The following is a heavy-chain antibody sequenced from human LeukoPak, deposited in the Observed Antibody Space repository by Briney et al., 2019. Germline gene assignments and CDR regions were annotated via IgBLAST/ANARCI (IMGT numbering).Heavy chain of an antibody. Sequence: GGSLRLSCAAAGFTFSHYGMHWVRQAPGKGLEWVAVIWSDGTNKYYDESVKGRFTISRDDSGNTVYLQMNSLRPEDTGVYYCAKDAQRGFDYSNSLEYWGQGTPVTVST. J-gene: IGHJ4*02. CDR3: AKDAQRGFDYSNSLEY. CDR1: GFTFSHYG. V-gene: IGHV3-33*06. D-gene: IGHD4-11*01. CDR2: IWSDGTNK.